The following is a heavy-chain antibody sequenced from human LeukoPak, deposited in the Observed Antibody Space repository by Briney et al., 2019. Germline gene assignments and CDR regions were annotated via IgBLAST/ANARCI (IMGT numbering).Heavy chain of an antibody. CDR1: GFTFSSYG. J-gene: IGHJ4*02. CDR3: AKDSNDYVWGSYRYTGYFDY. D-gene: IGHD3-16*02. V-gene: IGHV3-30*02. Sequence: SGGSLRLSCAASGFTFSSYGMHWVRQAPGKGLEWVAFIRYDGSNKYYADSVKGRFTISRDNSKNTLYLQMNSLRAEDTAVYYCAKDSNDYVWGSYRYTGYFDYWGQGTLVTVSS. CDR2: IRYDGSNK.